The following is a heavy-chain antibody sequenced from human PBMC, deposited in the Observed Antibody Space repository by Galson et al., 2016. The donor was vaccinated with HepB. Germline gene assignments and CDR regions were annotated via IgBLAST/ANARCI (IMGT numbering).Heavy chain of an antibody. Sequence: PALVKPTQTLTLTCIFSGFSLSTTGVGVGWMRQPPGKTLEWLAHIYRDGDERYSPSLTSRLTITKDTSKNRVVLTMTNMDPVDTATYYCVHIVHSGSYYYFAYWGQGTLVTVSS. CDR1: GFSLSTTGVG. D-gene: IGHD1-26*01. V-gene: IGHV2-5*02. CDR2: IYRDGDE. J-gene: IGHJ4*02. CDR3: VHIVHSGSYYYFAY.